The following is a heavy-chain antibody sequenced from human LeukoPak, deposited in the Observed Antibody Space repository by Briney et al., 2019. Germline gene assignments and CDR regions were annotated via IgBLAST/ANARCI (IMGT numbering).Heavy chain of an antibody. Sequence: GASVKVSCKASGGTFSTYAISWVRQAPGQGLEWMGGIIPIFGTANYAQKFQGRVTITADESTSTAYMELSSLRSEDTAVYYCARVRDSSGYRMNWFDPWGQGTLVTVSS. J-gene: IGHJ5*02. CDR3: ARVRDSSGYRMNWFDP. V-gene: IGHV1-69*13. D-gene: IGHD3-22*01. CDR1: GGTFSTYA. CDR2: IIPIFGTA.